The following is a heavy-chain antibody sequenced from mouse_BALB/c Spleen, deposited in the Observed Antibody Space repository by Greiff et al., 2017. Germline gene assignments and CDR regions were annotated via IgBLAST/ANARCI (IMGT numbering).Heavy chain of an antibody. CDR2: IWGDGST. V-gene: IGHV2-6-7*01. J-gene: IGHJ4*01. CDR1: GFSLTGYG. CDR3: ARDGYTPHYAMDY. Sequence: VQRVESGPGLVAPSQSLSITCTVSGFSLTGYGVNWVRQPPGKGLEWLGMIWGDGSTDYNSALKSRLSISKDNSKSQVFLKMNSLQTDDTARYYCARDGYTPHYAMDYWGQGTSVTVSS. D-gene: IGHD2-2*01.